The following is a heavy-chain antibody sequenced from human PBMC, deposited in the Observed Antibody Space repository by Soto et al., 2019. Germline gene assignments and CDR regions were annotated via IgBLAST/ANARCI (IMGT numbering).Heavy chain of an antibody. CDR2: ISNDGSDK. CDR3: AKDQARAASHGID. D-gene: IGHD6-13*01. Sequence: QVQLVESGGGVVQPGRSLRLSCAASGFTFNNYGIHWARQAPGKGLEWVAAISNDGSDKYYADSVKDRLTISRDNSKNTVFLQMSSLRAEDTAVYYCAKDQARAASHGIDWGQGTMVTVSS. J-gene: IGHJ3*01. CDR1: GFTFNNYG. V-gene: IGHV3-30*18.